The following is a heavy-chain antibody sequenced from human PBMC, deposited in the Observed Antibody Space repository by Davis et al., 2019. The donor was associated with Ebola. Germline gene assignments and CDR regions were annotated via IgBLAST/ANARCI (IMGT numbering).Heavy chain of an antibody. J-gene: IGHJ6*02. Sequence: PGGSLRLSCAASGFTFSSYSMNWVRQAPGKGLEWVSFISSRRSYIYYADSVKGRFTISRDNAKNSLYLQMNSLRAEDTAVYYCASSVDYYYGMDVWGQGTTVTVSS. V-gene: IGHV3-21*01. D-gene: IGHD2-2*01. CDR1: GFTFSSYS. CDR2: ISSRRSYI. CDR3: ASSVDYYYGMDV.